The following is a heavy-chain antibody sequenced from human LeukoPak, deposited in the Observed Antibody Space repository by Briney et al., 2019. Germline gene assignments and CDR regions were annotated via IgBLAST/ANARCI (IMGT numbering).Heavy chain of an antibody. Sequence: GGSLRLSCTASGFTFSDYAMNWVRQAPGKGLEWVSSISSSTTYIYYADSVKGRFTISRDNAKNSLYLQMNSLRAEDTAVYYCARDVGYWYFDLWGRGTLVTVSS. CDR2: ISSSTTYI. CDR3: ARDVGYWYFDL. CDR1: GFTFSDYA. V-gene: IGHV3-21*01. D-gene: IGHD2-15*01. J-gene: IGHJ2*01.